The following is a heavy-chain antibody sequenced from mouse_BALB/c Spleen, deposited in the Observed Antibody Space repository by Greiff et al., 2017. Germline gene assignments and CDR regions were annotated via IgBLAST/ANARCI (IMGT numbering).Heavy chain of an antibody. D-gene: IGHD2-4*01. Sequence: DVKLVESGGGLVKPGGSLKLSCAASGFTFSSYAMSWVRQTPEKRLEWVASISSGGSTYYPDSVKGRFTISRDNARNILYLQMSSLRSEDTAMYYCAAMISWFAYWGQGTLVTVSA. V-gene: IGHV5-6-5*01. CDR3: AAMISWFAY. CDR2: ISSGGST. CDR1: GFTFSSYA. J-gene: IGHJ3*01.